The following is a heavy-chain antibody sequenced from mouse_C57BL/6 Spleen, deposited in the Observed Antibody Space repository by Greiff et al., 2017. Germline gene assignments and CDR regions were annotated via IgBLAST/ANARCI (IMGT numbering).Heavy chain of an antibody. CDR3: ARQSTGDYFDY. D-gene: IGHD3-1*01. CDR2: ISSGGSYT. CDR1: GFTFSSYG. Sequence: EVHLVESGGDLVKPGGSLKLSCAASGFTFSSYGMSWVRQTPDKRLEWVATISSGGSYTYYPDSVKGRVTISRDNAKNTLYLQMSSLKSEDTAMYYCARQSTGDYFDYWGQGTTLTVSS. V-gene: IGHV5-6*01. J-gene: IGHJ2*01.